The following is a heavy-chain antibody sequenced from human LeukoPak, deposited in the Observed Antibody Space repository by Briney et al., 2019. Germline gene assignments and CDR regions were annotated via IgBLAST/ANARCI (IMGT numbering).Heavy chain of an antibody. J-gene: IGHJ4*02. Sequence: GGSLRLSCAASGFTFSSYVMSWVRQAPGKGLEWVSAISGSGGSTYYADSVKGRFTISRDNSKNTLYLQMNSLRAEDTAVYYCAKDRLGYSSSWYVGDYWGQGTLVTVSS. D-gene: IGHD6-13*01. CDR2: ISGSGGST. V-gene: IGHV3-23*01. CDR3: AKDRLGYSSSWYVGDY. CDR1: GFTFSSYV.